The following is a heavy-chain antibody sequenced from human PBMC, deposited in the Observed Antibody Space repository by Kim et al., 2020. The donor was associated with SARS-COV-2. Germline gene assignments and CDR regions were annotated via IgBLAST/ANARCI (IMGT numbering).Heavy chain of an antibody. Sequence: GGSLRLSCAASGFTFSSYAMSWVRQAPGKGLEWVSVISGSGGSKYYADSVKGRFTISRDNSKNTLYLQMNSLRAEDTAVYYCAKDQGITIFGVVMVYGMDVWGQGTTVTVSS. CDR1: GFTFSSYA. J-gene: IGHJ6*02. D-gene: IGHD3-3*01. V-gene: IGHV3-23*01. CDR3: AKDQGITIFGVVMVYGMDV. CDR2: ISGSGGSK.